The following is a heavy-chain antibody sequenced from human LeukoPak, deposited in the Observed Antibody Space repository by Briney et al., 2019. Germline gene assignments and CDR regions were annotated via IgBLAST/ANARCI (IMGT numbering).Heavy chain of an antibody. CDR2: INPNSGGT. CDR3: ARDTGRETTSIDY. V-gene: IGHV1-2*02. CDR1: GYTFTGYY. J-gene: IGHJ4*02. D-gene: IGHD4-11*01. Sequence: ASVKVSCKASGYTFTGYYMRWVRQAPGQGLEWMGWINPNSGGTNYAQKFQGRVTMTRDTSISTAYMELSRLRSDDTAVYYCARDTGRETTSIDYWGQGTLVTVSS.